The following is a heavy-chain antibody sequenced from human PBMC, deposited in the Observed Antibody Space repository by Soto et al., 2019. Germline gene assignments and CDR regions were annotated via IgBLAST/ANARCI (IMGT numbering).Heavy chain of an antibody. CDR3: ARVPVVPPDYYYYYGMDV. CDR1: GGTFSSYA. J-gene: IGHJ6*02. CDR2: IIPIFGTA. Sequence: WASVKVSCKASGGTFSSYAISWVRQAPGQGLEWMGGIIPIFGTANYAQKFQGRVTITADESTSTAYMELSSLRSEDTAVYYCARVPVVPPDYYYYYGMDVWGQGTTVTVSS. D-gene: IGHD2-2*01. V-gene: IGHV1-69*13.